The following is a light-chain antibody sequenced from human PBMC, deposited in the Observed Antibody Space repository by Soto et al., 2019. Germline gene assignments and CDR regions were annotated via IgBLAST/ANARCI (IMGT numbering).Light chain of an antibody. Sequence: QSVLTQPASVSGSPGQSITISCTGTRSDVGGYNYVSWYQQFPGKAPKLLIYEVFDRPAGVSSRCSGSKSGNTASLTISGLRAEDEADYYCSSYRTGSTYVFGTGTKRTVL. CDR3: SSYRTGSTYV. J-gene: IGLJ1*01. V-gene: IGLV2-14*01. CDR2: EVF. CDR1: RSDVGGYNY.